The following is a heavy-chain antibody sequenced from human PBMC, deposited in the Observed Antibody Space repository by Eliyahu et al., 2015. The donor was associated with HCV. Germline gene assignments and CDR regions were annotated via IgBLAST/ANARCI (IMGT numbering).Heavy chain of an antibody. Sequence: QLQLQESGPGLVKPSETLSLICTVSGGPVXSTGYYWAWIRQPPGKGLEWIGSLFYNGRTFYNPTLQSRVTISAETSKNQFSLMLSSVTAADTAFYYCARHECVIGGGWCIRYTLDYWGLGTLVTVSS. CDR2: LFYNGRT. J-gene: IGHJ4*02. V-gene: IGHV4-39*01. D-gene: IGHD2-21*01. CDR1: GGPVXSTGYY. CDR3: ARHECVIGGGWCIRYTLDY.